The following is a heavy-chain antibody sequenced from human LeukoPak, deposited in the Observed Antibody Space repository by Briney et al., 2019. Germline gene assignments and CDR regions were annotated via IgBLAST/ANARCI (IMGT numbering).Heavy chain of an antibody. Sequence: PGGSLRLSCAASAFTFSSYWMTWVRQAPGKGLEWVANIKEDGSEKYYVDSVKGRFTISRDNAKNSLYLQMNSLRAEDTAVYYCARDRADDGFDYWGQGTLVTVSS. D-gene: IGHD4-17*01. CDR1: AFTFSSYW. J-gene: IGHJ4*02. CDR3: ARDRADDGFDY. V-gene: IGHV3-7*01. CDR2: IKEDGSEK.